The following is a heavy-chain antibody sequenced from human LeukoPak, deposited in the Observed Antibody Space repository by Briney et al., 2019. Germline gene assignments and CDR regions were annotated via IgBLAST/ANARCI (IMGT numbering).Heavy chain of an antibody. J-gene: IGHJ3*02. V-gene: IGHV4-59*01. CDR3: ARYSPRGYAHAFDI. CDR2: IYYSGNT. D-gene: IGHD5-12*01. CDR1: GGSISSYY. Sequence: KPSETLSLTCTVSGGSISSYYWSWIRQPPGKGLEWIGYIYYSGNTNCNPSLKSRVTISVDTSKNQFSLKLSSVTAADTAVYYCARYSPRGYAHAFDIWGQGTMVTVSS.